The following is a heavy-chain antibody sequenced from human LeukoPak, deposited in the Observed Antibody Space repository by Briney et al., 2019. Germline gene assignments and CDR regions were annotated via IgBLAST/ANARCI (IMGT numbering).Heavy chain of an antibody. CDR1: GFTVSSND. D-gene: IGHD3-22*01. Sequence: GGSLRLSCAASGFTVSSNDMSWVRQAPGKGLEWVGRIRSKANSYATAYAASVKGRFTISRDDSKNTAYLQMNSLKTEDTAVYYCTRLKYYYDSSGYKNTYYFDYWGQGTLVTVSS. V-gene: IGHV3-73*01. CDR3: TRLKYYYDSSGYKNTYYFDY. CDR2: IRSKANSYAT. J-gene: IGHJ4*02.